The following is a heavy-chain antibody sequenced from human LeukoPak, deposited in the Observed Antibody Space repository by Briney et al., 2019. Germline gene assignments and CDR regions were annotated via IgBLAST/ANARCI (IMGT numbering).Heavy chain of an antibody. V-gene: IGHV1-69*04. CDR3: ARALGIAAAGTENDY. J-gene: IGHJ4*02. CDR2: IIPILGIA. D-gene: IGHD6-13*01. Sequence: SVKVSCKASGGTFSSYAISWVRQAPGQGLEWMGRIIPILGIANYAQKFQGRVTIAADKSTSTAYMELSSLRSEDTAVYYCARALGIAAAGTENDYWGQGTLVTVSS. CDR1: GGTFSSYA.